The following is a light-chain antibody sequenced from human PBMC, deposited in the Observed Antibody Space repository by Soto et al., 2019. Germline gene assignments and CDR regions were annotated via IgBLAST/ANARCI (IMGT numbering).Light chain of an antibody. Sequence: EIVLTQSPGTLSLSPGERATLSCRASQSVSSNFLAWYQEKPGQAPRLLIRGASSRATGIPDRFSGSGSGTDFTLTISRLEPEDFAVYYCQQYGSSPPLTFGGGTKVDIK. J-gene: IGKJ4*01. CDR3: QQYGSSPPLT. CDR2: GAS. CDR1: QSVSSNF. V-gene: IGKV3-20*01.